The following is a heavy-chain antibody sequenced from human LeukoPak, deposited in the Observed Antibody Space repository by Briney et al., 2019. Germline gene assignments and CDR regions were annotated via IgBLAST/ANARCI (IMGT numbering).Heavy chain of an antibody. J-gene: IGHJ5*02. D-gene: IGHD3-10*02. CDR3: AREGCSGSYQSCWVDP. CDR1: GGTFSSYA. CDR2: IIPIFGTA. V-gene: IGHV1-69*05. Sequence: SVKVSCKASGGTFSSYAISWVRQAPGQGLEWMGGIIPIFGTANYAQKFQGRVTITTDESTSTAYMELSSLRSEDTAVYYCAREGCSGSYQSCWVDPWGQGTLVTVSP.